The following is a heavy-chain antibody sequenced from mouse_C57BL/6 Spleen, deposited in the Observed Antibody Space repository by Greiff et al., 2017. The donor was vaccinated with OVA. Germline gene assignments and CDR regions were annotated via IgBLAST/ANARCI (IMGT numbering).Heavy chain of an antibody. CDR2: ISSGGSYT. Sequence: EVKVVESGGDLVKPGGSLKLSCAASGFTFSSYGMSWVRQTPDKRLEWVATISSGGSYTYYPDSVKGRFTISRDNAKNTLYLQMSSLKSEDTAMYYCASPTPITTVVAPLDYWGQGTLVTVSA. CDR1: GFTFSSYG. CDR3: ASPTPITTVVAPLDY. V-gene: IGHV5-6*01. J-gene: IGHJ3*01. D-gene: IGHD1-1*01.